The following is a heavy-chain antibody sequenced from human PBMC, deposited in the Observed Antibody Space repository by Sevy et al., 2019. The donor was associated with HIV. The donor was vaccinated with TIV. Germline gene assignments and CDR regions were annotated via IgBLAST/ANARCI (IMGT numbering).Heavy chain of an antibody. CDR1: GYTFTGYY. Sequence: ASVKVSCKASGYTFTGYYMHWVRQAPGQGLEWMGRINPNSGGTNYAQRFQGRVTMTRDTSISTAYMELSRLRSDDTAVYYCASGGGSGSYYNNDYWGQGTLVTVSS. V-gene: IGHV1-2*06. CDR2: INPNSGGT. D-gene: IGHD3-10*01. J-gene: IGHJ4*02. CDR3: ASGGGSGSYYNNDY.